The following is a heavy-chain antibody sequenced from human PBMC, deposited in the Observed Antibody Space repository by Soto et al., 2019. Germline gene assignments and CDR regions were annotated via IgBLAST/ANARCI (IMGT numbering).Heavy chain of an antibody. D-gene: IGHD4-17*01. J-gene: IGHJ4*02. V-gene: IGHV3-21*01. CDR1: GFTFSSYS. Sequence: GSLRLSCAASGFTFSSYSMNWVRQAPGKGLEWVSSISSSSSYIYYADSVKGRFTISRDNAKNSLYLQMNSLRAEDTAVYYCASGLEPQLRDYGGNSGGSDYWGQGTLVTVSS. CDR3: ASGLEPQLRDYGGNSGGSDY. CDR2: ISSSSSYI.